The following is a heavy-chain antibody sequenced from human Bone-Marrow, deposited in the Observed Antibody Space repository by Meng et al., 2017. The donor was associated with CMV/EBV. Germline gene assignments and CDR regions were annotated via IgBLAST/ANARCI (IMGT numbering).Heavy chain of an antibody. V-gene: IGHV3-21*01. J-gene: IGHJ4*02. CDR2: ISSSSSYI. Sequence: GESLKISCAASGFTFSSYSMNWVRQAPGKGLEWVSSISSSSSYIYYADSVKGRFTISRDNAKNSLYLQMNSLRAEDTAVYYCARGGASALVVPAAIDYWGQGNLVPVSS. D-gene: IGHD2-2*01. CDR1: GFTFSSYS. CDR3: ARGGASALVVPAAIDY.